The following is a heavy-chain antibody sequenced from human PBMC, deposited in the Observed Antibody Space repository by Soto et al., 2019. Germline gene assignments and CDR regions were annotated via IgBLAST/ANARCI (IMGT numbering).Heavy chain of an antibody. CDR1: GYTFTSYG. J-gene: IGHJ5*02. D-gene: IGHD2-2*01. CDR2: ISAYNGNT. Sequence: ASVKVSCKASGYTFTSYGISWVRQAPGQGLEWMGWISAYNGNTNYAQKLQGRVTMTTDTSTSTAYMELRSLRSDDTAVYYCASPHCSSTSCYFSLDPWAQGTLVTVSS. CDR3: ASPHCSSTSCYFSLDP. V-gene: IGHV1-18*01.